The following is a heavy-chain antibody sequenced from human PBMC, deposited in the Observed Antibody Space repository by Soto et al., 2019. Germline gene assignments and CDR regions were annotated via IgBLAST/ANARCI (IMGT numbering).Heavy chain of an antibody. V-gene: IGHV3-21*01. D-gene: IGHD6-13*01. CDR3: ARDASRDSSARGWFDP. J-gene: IGHJ5*02. Sequence: GGSLRLSCAASGFTFRSFTMNWVRQAPGKGLELVSTISSNSAYIYYTDALRGRFTISRDNAKNSLHLQMNSLRAEDTAVYYCARDASRDSSARGWFDPWGPGTLVTVSS. CDR1: GFTFRSFT. CDR2: ISSNSAYI.